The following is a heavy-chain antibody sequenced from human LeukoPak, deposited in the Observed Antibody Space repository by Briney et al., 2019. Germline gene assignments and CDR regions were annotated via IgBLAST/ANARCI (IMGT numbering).Heavy chain of an antibody. D-gene: IGHD5-12*01. J-gene: IGHJ4*02. V-gene: IGHV1-24*01. CDR3: ATYSGYAAY. CDR2: FDPEDVET. Sequence: GASVKVSCKVPGYTLTELAIHWVRQAPGKGLEWMGGFDPEDVETIYAQKFQGRVTMTEDTYTDTAYMELSSLRSEDTAVYYCATYSGYAAYWGQGTLVSVSS. CDR1: GYTLTELA.